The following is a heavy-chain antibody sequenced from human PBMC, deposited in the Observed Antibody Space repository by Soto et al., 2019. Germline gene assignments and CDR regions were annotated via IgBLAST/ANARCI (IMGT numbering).Heavy chain of an antibody. J-gene: IGHJ5*02. D-gene: IGHD6-13*01. Sequence: QVQLVQSGAEVKKPGSSVKVSCKASGGTFSSYAISWVRQAPGQGLEWMGGIIPIFGTANYAQKFQGRVPITADESTSTAYMELSSLRPEDTAVYYCARGGWAAAGTNWFDPWGQGTLDTVSS. CDR3: ARGGWAAAGTNWFDP. CDR1: GGTFSSYA. CDR2: IIPIFGTA. V-gene: IGHV1-69*12.